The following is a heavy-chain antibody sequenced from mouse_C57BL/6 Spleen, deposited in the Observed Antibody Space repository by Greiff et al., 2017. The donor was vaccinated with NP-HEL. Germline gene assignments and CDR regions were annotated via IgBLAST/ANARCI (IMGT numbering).Heavy chain of an antibody. CDR2: IYPGDGDT. J-gene: IGHJ4*01. CDR3: ARRGGYDEGAMDY. V-gene: IGHV1-80*01. Sequence: VQLQESGAELVKPGASVKISCKASGYAFSSYWMNWVKQRPGKSLEWIGQIYPGDGDTNYNGKFKGKATLTADKSSSTAYMQLSSLTSEDSAVYFCARRGGYDEGAMDYWGQGTSVTVSS. D-gene: IGHD2-2*01. CDR1: GYAFSSYW.